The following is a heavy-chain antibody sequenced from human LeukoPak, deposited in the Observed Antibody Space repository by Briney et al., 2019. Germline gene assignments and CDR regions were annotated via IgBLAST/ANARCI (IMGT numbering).Heavy chain of an antibody. CDR2: INHSGST. V-gene: IGHV4-34*01. CDR3: ARVYSSGWPAYYYYGMDV. J-gene: IGHJ6*02. Sequence: SETLSLTCAVYGGSFSGYYWSWLRQPPGKGLEGMGEINHSGSTNYNPSLKSRVTISVDTSKNQFSLKLSSVTAADTAVYYCARVYSSGWPAYYYYGMDVWGQGTTVTVSS. D-gene: IGHD6-19*01. CDR1: GGSFSGYY.